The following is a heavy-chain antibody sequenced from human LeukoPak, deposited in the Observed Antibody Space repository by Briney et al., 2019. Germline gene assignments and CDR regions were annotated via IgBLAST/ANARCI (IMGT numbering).Heavy chain of an antibody. CDR2: INPSGGST. CDR3: ARDGSWRRGYYLYYFDY. Sequence: GASVKVSCKASGYTFTSYYMHWVRQAPGQGLEWMGIINPSGGSTSYAQKFQGRVTMTRDTSTSTVYMELSSLRSEDTAVYYCARDGSWRRGYYLYYFDYWGQGTLVTVSS. V-gene: IGHV1-46*01. D-gene: IGHD3-22*01. CDR1: GYTFTSYY. J-gene: IGHJ4*02.